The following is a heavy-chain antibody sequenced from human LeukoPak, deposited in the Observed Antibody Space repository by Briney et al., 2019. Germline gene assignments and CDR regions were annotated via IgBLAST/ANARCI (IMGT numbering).Heavy chain of an antibody. Sequence: SETLSLTCTVSGGSISSGDYYWRWIRQPPGKGLEWIGSIYYSGSTYYNPSLKSRVTISVDTSKNQFSLKLSSVTAADTAVYYCARHPRRLVVPAVDPRNGSGQIDYWGQGTLVTVSS. CDR2: IYYSGST. V-gene: IGHV4-39*01. CDR1: GGSISSGDYY. CDR3: ARHPRRLVVPAVDPRNGSGQIDY. J-gene: IGHJ4*02. D-gene: IGHD2-2*01.